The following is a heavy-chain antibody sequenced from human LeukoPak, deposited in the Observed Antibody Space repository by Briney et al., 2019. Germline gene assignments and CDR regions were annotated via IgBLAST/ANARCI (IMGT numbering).Heavy chain of an antibody. J-gene: IGHJ4*02. CDR1: GFTFSNAW. CDR3: TTDPRYCSGGSCQTYYFDY. CDR2: IKSKTDGGTT. Sequence: GGSLRLSCAASGFTFSNAWMSWVRQAPGKGLEWVGRIKSKTDGGTTDYAAPVKGRFTISRDDSKNTLYLQMNSLKTEDTAVYYCTTDPRYCSGGSCQTYYFDYWGQGTLVTVSS. V-gene: IGHV3-15*01. D-gene: IGHD2-15*01.